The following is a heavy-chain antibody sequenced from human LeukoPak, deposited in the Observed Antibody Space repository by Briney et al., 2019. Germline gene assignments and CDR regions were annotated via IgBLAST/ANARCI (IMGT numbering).Heavy chain of an antibody. V-gene: IGHV1-69*04. CDR2: IIPIFGIA. Sequence: ASVKVSCKASGGTFSSYAISWVRQAPGQGLEWMGRIIPIFGIANYAQKFQGRVTITADKSTSTAYMELSSLRSEDTAVYYCASRNGDYVGLLGTYYFDYWGQGTLVTVSS. J-gene: IGHJ4*02. CDR3: ASRNGDYVGLLGTYYFDY. D-gene: IGHD4-17*01. CDR1: GGTFSSYA.